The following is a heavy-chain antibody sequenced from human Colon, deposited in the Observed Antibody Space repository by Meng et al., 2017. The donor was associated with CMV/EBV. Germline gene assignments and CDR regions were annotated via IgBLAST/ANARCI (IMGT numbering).Heavy chain of an antibody. Sequence: ASVKVSCKASGYTLSSYHMNWVRQAPGQGLEWMGIINPSGGSTSYAQKFQGRVTMTRDTSVSTAYMELSSLRSDDTAVYYCVAARSGYYAHFDYWGQGTLVTVSS. D-gene: IGHD3-3*01. CDR2: INPSGGST. CDR3: VAARSGYYAHFDY. CDR1: GYTLSSYH. J-gene: IGHJ4*02. V-gene: IGHV1-46*01.